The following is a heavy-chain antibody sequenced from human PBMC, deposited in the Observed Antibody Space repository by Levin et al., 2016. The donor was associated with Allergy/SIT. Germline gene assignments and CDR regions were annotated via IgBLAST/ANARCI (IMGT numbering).Heavy chain of an antibody. D-gene: IGHD5-12*01. CDR1: GFSFNRYA. J-gene: IGHJ4*02. CDR3: AKDQFGYDRVVDY. V-gene: IGHV3-23*01. CDR2: IGGDGSSI. Sequence: GESLKISCAASGFSFNRYAMNWVRQAPGKGLEWVSVIGGDGSSIYYADSVKGRFTISRDNSKSTLYLQMNSLRAEDTAVYYCAKDQFGYDRVVDYWGQGTLVTVSS.